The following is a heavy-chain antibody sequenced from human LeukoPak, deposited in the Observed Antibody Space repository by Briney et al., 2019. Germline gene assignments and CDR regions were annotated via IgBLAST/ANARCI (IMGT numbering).Heavy chain of an antibody. V-gene: IGHV3-7*01. Sequence: PGGSLRLSCAASGFDFSNYWMGWVRQAPGKGPEWVANIKKDGSEKYYVDSVRGRFTISRDNAGNSLYLQMDSLRAEDTAVYYCTRDGHTVRGIAGFWGQGTLVTVSS. D-gene: IGHD3-10*01. CDR1: GFDFSNYW. CDR2: IKKDGSEK. CDR3: TRDGHTVRGIAGF. J-gene: IGHJ4*02.